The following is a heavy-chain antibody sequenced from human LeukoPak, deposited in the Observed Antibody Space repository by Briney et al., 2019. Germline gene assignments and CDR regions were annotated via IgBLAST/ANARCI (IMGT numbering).Heavy chain of an antibody. D-gene: IGHD6-6*01. Sequence: ASVKVSCKASGYTFTDYYMHWVRQAPGQGLEWMGWINPNSGGTNYAQKFQGRVTMTRDTSISTAYMELSRLRSDDTAVYYCARAASECSTYLNFDYWGQGTLVTVSS. CDR2: INPNSGGT. CDR3: ARAASECSTYLNFDY. V-gene: IGHV1-2*02. CDR1: GYTFTDYY. J-gene: IGHJ4*02.